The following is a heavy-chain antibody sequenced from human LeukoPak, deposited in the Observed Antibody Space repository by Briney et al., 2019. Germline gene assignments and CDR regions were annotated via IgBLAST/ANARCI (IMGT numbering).Heavy chain of an antibody. Sequence: SVKVSCKASGGTFSSYAISWVRQAPGQGLEWMGRIIPILGIANYAQKFQGRVTITADKSTSTAYMELSSLRSEDTAVYYCARDDYVWGSYRSTPDAFDIWGQGTMVTVSS. V-gene: IGHV1-69*04. CDR1: GGTFSSYA. CDR2: IIPILGIA. D-gene: IGHD3-16*02. CDR3: ARDDYVWGSYRSTPDAFDI. J-gene: IGHJ3*02.